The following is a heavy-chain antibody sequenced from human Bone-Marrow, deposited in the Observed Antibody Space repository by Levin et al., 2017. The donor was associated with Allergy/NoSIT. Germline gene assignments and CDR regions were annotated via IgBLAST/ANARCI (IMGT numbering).Heavy chain of an antibody. D-gene: IGHD4-17*01. CDR2: LDGSSGKT. CDR1: GFIFADYA. J-gene: IGHJ6*03. CDR3: AKAGTTVMLYYSYLDV. Sequence: GGSLRLSCTISGFIFADYAMNWVRQAPGRGLEWVSSLDGSSGKTHYADVVKGRFTISREYSKNTLFLQMNSLRVEDTARYYCAKAGTTVMLYYSYLDVWGEGTAVTVSS. V-gene: IGHV3-23*01.